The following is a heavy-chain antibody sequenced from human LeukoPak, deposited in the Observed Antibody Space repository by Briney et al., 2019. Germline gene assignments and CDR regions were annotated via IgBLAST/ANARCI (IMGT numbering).Heavy chain of an antibody. CDR2: ISYDGSNN. CDR3: TREVSGSLYFDY. V-gene: IGHV3-30-3*01. CDR1: GFTFSSYA. Sequence: PGGSLRLSCAASGFTFSSYALHWVRQAPGKGLEWVAVISYDGSNNYYADSVKGRFTISRDNSKNTLYLQMNSLRAEDTAVYYCTREVSGSLYFDYWGQGTLVTVSS. J-gene: IGHJ4*02. D-gene: IGHD1-26*01.